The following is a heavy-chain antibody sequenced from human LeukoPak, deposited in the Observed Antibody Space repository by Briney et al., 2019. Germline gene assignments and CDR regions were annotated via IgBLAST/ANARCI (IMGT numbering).Heavy chain of an antibody. J-gene: IGHJ4*02. CDR3: ARDLMTTVTTVDY. D-gene: IGHD4-17*01. V-gene: IGHV3-21*01. Sequence: GGSLRLSRAASGFTFSSYSMNWVLQAPGKGLEWVSSISSSSSYIYYADSVKGRFTISRDNAKNSLYLQMNSLRAEDTAVYYCARDLMTTVTTVDYWGQGTLVTVSS. CDR1: GFTFSSYS. CDR2: ISSSSSYI.